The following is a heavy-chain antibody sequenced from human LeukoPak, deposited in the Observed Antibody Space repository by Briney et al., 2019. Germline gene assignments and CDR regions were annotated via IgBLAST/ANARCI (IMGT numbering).Heavy chain of an antibody. CDR3: AKGLYFGSGSYRYFDY. CDR1: GFTFNSYA. D-gene: IGHD3-10*01. Sequence: GGSLRLSCAPSGFTFNSYAMSCVRQAPGKGLEWVSTIVGSGDSTYYADSVKGRFTISRDNSKNTVYLQTNSLRDEDTAVYYCAKGLYFGSGSYRYFDYWGQGTLVTVSS. V-gene: IGHV3-23*01. J-gene: IGHJ4*02. CDR2: IVGSGDST.